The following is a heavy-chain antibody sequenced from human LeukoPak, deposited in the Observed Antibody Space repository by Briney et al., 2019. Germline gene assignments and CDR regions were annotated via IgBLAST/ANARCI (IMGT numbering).Heavy chain of an antibody. CDR1: GYSISSGYY. D-gene: IGHD1-7*01. J-gene: IGHJ4*02. Sequence: PSETLSLTCAVSGYSISSGYYWGWSRQPPGKGLEWIGSIYHSGSTYYNPSLKSRVTISVDTSKNQFSLKLSSVTAADTAVYYCASYITGTTVDYWGQGTLVTVSS. V-gene: IGHV4-38-2*01. CDR3: ASYITGTTVDY. CDR2: IYHSGST.